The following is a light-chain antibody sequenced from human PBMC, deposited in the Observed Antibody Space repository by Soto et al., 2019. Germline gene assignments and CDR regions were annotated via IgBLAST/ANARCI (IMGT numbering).Light chain of an antibody. CDR1: SSDIGAYNF. Sequence: QSVLTQPASVSGSPGQSITISCTGTSSDIGAYNFVSWYQQHPGKAPKLMLYDVNIRPSGVSNRFSGSKSGNTASLTISGLQAWGEADYYCTSWTTSTTMIFGGGTKLTVL. CDR2: DVN. J-gene: IGLJ2*01. V-gene: IGLV2-14*03. CDR3: TSWTTSTTMI.